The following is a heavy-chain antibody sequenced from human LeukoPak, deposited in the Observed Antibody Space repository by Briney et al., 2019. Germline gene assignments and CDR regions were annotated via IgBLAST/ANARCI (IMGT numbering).Heavy chain of an antibody. CDR2: ISYDGSNK. D-gene: IGHD6-13*01. CDR3: ARRALEYSSNWYGDS. J-gene: IGHJ4*02. Sequence: GRSLRLSCAASGFTFSNYAMHWVRQAPGKGLEWVAIISYDGSNKYYAGSVKGRFTISRDDSENTVYLQMNSLRAEDTAVYYCARRALEYSSNWYGDSWGQGTLVTVSS. CDR1: GFTFSNYA. V-gene: IGHV3-30-3*01.